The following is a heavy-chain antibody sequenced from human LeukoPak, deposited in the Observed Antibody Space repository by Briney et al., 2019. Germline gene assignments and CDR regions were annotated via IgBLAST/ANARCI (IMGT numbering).Heavy chain of an antibody. V-gene: IGHV4-30-2*01. CDR3: AVWGSYRNFDY. Sequence: SQTLSLTCAVSGGSISSGGYSWSWIRQPPGKGLECIGYVYHSGSTYYNPSLKSRVTISVDKSKSQFSLKLSSVTAADTAVYYCAVWGSYRNFDYWGQGTLVTVSS. CDR2: VYHSGST. CDR1: GGSISSGGYS. J-gene: IGHJ4*02. D-gene: IGHD3-16*02.